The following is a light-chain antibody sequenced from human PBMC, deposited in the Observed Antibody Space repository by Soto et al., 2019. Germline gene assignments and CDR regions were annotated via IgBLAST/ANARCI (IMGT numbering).Light chain of an antibody. CDR2: LGGSGSY. Sequence: QPVLTQASSASASLGASVKLTCTLSSGHSSYIIAWHQQQPGKAPRYLMKLGGSGSYNKGSGVPDRFSGSRSGADRYLTISNLQFEDEADYYCETWESNNLVFGGGTKLTVL. CDR1: SGHSSYI. J-gene: IGLJ2*01. V-gene: IGLV4-60*02. CDR3: ETWESNNLV.